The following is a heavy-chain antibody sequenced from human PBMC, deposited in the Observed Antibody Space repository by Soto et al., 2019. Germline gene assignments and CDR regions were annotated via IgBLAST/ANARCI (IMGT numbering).Heavy chain of an antibody. CDR1: GYSFTSYW. V-gene: IGHV5-51*01. CDR3: ARSGWGLRFLEWDHSYYYYGMDV. CDR2: IYPGDSDT. Sequence: PGESLKISCKGSGYSFTSYWIGWVRQMPGKGLEWMGIIYPGDSDTRYSPSFQGQVTISADKSISTAYLQWSSLKASDTAMYYCARSGWGLRFLEWDHSYYYYGMDVWGQGTTVTVSS. J-gene: IGHJ6*02. D-gene: IGHD3-3*01.